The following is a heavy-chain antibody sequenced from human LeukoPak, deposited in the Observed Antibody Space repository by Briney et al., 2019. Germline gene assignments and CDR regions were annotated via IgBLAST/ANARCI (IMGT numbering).Heavy chain of an antibody. CDR3: ARGYSSGSSYYFDY. J-gene: IGHJ4*02. CDR1: GYTFTGYY. D-gene: IGHD2-15*01. V-gene: IGHV1-2*02. Sequence: ASVKVSCKASGYTFTGYYMHWVRQAPGQGLEWMGWINPNSGGTNYAQKFQGRVTMTRDTSISTAYMELSRLRSDDTAVYYCARGYSSGSSYYFDYWGQGTLVTVSS. CDR2: INPNSGGT.